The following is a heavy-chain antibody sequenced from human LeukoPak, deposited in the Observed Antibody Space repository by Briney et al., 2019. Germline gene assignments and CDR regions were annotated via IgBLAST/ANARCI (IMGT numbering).Heavy chain of an antibody. J-gene: IGHJ4*02. V-gene: IGHV4-39*07. D-gene: IGHD6-6*01. CDR3: ARDAGSSSSRFYSYFDY. CDR1: GGSISSSSAY. CDR2: IYYSKNT. Sequence: PSETLSLTCTVSGGSISSSSAYWGWIRQPPGKGLEWIGSIYYSKNTYYNPSLKSRVTISADTSKNQFSLKLSSVTAADTAVYYCARDAGSSSSRFYSYFDYWGQGTLVTVSS.